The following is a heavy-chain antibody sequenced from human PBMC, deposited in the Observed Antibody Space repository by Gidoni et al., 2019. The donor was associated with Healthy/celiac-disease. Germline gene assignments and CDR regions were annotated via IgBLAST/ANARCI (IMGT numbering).Heavy chain of an antibody. V-gene: IGHV3-30*04. CDR3: ARGDEMAPAYFDY. Sequence: QVQLVESGGGVVQPGRSLRLSCAASGFTFSSYAMHWVRQAPGKGLEWVAVISYDGSNKYYADSVKGRFTISRDNSKNTLYLQMSSLRAEDTAVYYCARGDEMAPAYFDYWGQGTLVTVSS. J-gene: IGHJ4*02. D-gene: IGHD3-16*01. CDR1: GFTFSSYA. CDR2: ISYDGSNK.